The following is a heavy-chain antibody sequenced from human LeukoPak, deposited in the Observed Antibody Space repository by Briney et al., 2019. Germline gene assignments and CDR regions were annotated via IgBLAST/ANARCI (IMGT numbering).Heavy chain of an antibody. V-gene: IGHV3-15*01. CDR1: GFTFSDSW. CDR3: APAPPARYYDILTGYYLY. Sequence: GGSLRLSCAASGFTFSDSWMNWVRQAPGKGLEWVGRIKSRTDGGTTDYAGPVKGRFTISRDDSKNTLYLQMNSLRAEDTAVYYCAPAPPARYYDILTGYYLYWGQGTLVTVSS. CDR2: IKSRTDGGTT. D-gene: IGHD3-9*01. J-gene: IGHJ4*02.